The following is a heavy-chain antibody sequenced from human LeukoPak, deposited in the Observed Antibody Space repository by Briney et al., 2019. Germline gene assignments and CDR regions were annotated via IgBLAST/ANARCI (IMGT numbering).Heavy chain of an antibody. J-gene: IGHJ5*02. D-gene: IGHD3-10*01. CDR1: GYTFTSYA. CDR2: INAGNGNT. V-gene: IGHV1-3*01. Sequence: ASVKVSCTASGYTFTSYAMHWVRQAPGQRLEWMGWINAGNGNTKYSQKFQGRVTITRDTSASTAYMELSSLRSEDTAVYYCARNTMVRGVMMRPAFDPWGQGTLVTVSS. CDR3: ARNTMVRGVMMRPAFDP.